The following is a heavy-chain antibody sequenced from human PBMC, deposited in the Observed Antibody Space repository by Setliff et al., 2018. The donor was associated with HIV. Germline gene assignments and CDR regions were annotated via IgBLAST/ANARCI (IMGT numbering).Heavy chain of an antibody. CDR2: IYYSGST. D-gene: IGHD3-10*01. CDR1: GVSISSSSYY. V-gene: IGHV4-39*01. CDR3: ASLNGSESPYIYYYYMDV. J-gene: IGHJ6*03. Sequence: PSETLSLTCTVSGVSISSSSYYWGWIRQPPGKGLEWIGSIYYSGSTYYNPSLKSRVTISVDTSKNQFSLKLSPVTAADTAVYYCASLNGSESPYIYYYYMDVWGKGTTVTVSS.